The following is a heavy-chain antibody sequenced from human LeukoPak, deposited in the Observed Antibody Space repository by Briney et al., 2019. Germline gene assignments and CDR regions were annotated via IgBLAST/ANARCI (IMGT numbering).Heavy chain of an antibody. CDR3: ARVARIQLWTPDRGRYYYYGMDV. CDR1: GYTFTSYD. CDR2: MNPNSGNT. V-gene: IGHV1-8*01. D-gene: IGHD5-18*01. Sequence: ASVKVSCKASGYTFTSYDISWVRQATGQGLEWMGWMNPNSGNTGYAQKFQGGVTMTRNTSISTAYMELSSLRSEDTAVYYCARVARIQLWTPDRGRYYYYGMDVWGQGTTVTVSS. J-gene: IGHJ6*02.